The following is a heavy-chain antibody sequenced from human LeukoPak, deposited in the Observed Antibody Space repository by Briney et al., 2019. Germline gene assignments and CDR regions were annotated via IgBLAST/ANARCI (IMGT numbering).Heavy chain of an antibody. CDR3: AISGDILTGYYPY. J-gene: IGHJ4*02. CDR1: GFTFRTSG. D-gene: IGHD3-9*01. Sequence: GGSLRLSCAASGFTFRTSGMNWVRQAPGKGLQWVSTISGSGGSTYYADSVRGRFTISRDNSRNTLFLQMTSLRAEDTAVYYCAISGDILTGYYPYWGQGTLVTVSS. V-gene: IGHV3-23*01. CDR2: ISGSGGST.